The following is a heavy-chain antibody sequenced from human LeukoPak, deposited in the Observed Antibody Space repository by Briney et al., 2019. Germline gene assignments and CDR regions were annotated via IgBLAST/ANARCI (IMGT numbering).Heavy chain of an antibody. V-gene: IGHV1-69*13. CDR3: ARVGSIAAAGPDSDY. J-gene: IGHJ4*02. CDR2: IIPIFGTA. Sequence: SVKVSCKASGGTFSSYAISRVRQAPGQGLEWMGGIIPIFGTANYAQKFQGRVTITADESTSTAYMELSSLRSEDTAVYYCARVGSIAAAGPDSDYWGQGTLVTVSS. CDR1: GGTFSSYA. D-gene: IGHD6-13*01.